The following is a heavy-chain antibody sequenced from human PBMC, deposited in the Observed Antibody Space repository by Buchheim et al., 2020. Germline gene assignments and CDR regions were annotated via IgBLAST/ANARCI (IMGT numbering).Heavy chain of an antibody. V-gene: IGHV3-48*03. CDR2: ISSSGTTI. CDR3: ARAFDW. Sequence: EVQLVESGGGLVQPGGSLRLFCVASGFTFSSFEMNWVRQAPGKGLEWISYISSSGTTIYYADSVKGRFTISRDNAKNSLVLQMNSLRVDDTAVYYCARAFDWWGQGTL. CDR1: GFTFSSFE. J-gene: IGHJ4*02.